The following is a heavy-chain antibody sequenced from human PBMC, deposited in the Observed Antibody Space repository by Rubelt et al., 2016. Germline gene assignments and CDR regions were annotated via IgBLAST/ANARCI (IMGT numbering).Heavy chain of an antibody. Sequence: QLQLQESGPGLVKPSETLSLTCTVSGGSISSSSYYWGWIRQPPGKGLEWIGSIYYSGSTYYNPSLKSRVTISVDTSKNQFSLKLSSVTAADTAVYYCARSSGWNYYGMDVWGQGTTVTVSS. CDR1: GGSISSSSYY. V-gene: IGHV4-39*07. CDR3: ARSSGWNYYGMDV. D-gene: IGHD6-19*01. J-gene: IGHJ6*02. CDR2: IYYSGST.